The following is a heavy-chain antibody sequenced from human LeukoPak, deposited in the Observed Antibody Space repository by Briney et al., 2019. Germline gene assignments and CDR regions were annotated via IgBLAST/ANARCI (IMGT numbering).Heavy chain of an antibody. CDR2: ISGSGGST. CDR1: GFTFSSYA. CDR3: AKDGAQAASDALDM. V-gene: IGHV3-23*01. J-gene: IGHJ3*02. Sequence: GGSLRLSCAASGFTFSSYAMSWVRQAPGKGLEWVSAISGSGGSTYYADSVKGRFTISRDNSKNTLYLQMNSLRAEGTAVYYGAKDGAQAASDALDMWGQGTMVTVSS. D-gene: IGHD6-13*01.